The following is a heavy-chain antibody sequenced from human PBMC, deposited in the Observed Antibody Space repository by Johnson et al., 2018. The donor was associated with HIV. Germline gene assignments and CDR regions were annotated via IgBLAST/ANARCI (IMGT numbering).Heavy chain of an antibody. CDR2: IRYDGSNK. V-gene: IGHV3-30*02. D-gene: IGHD7-27*01. Sequence: VESGGGVVQPGGSLRLSCAASGFTFSSYGMHWVRQAPGKGLEWVAFIRYDGSNKYYADSVEGRSTISRDNSKNTVFLQMNSLRPEDTAVYYCAKVLSPRPWGDDAFAVWGQGTMVTVSS. J-gene: IGHJ3*01. CDR3: AKVLSPRPWGDDAFAV. CDR1: GFTFSSYG.